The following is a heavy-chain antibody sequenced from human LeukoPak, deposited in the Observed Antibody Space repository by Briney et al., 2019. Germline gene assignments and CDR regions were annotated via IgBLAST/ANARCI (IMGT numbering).Heavy chain of an antibody. CDR2: ISGSGGST. D-gene: IGHD6-19*01. J-gene: IGHJ4*02. V-gene: IGHV3-23*01. CDR1: GFTFSSYG. Sequence: GGSLRLSCAASGFTFSSYGMSWVCQAPGKGLEWVSAISGSGGSTYYADSVKGRFTISRDNSKNTLYLQMNSLRAEDTAVYYCAKLPLLSGWSGYFDYWGQGTLVTVSS. CDR3: AKLPLLSGWSGYFDY.